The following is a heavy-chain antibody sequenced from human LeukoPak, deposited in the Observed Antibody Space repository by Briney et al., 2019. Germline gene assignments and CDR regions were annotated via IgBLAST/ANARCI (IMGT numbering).Heavy chain of an antibody. CDR2: IYYSGST. V-gene: IGHV4-61*08. D-gene: IGHD2-21*02. J-gene: IGHJ3*02. Sequence: PSETLSLTCTVSGGSISSGDYYWSWIRQPPGKGLEWIGYIYYSGSTNYNPSLKSRVTISVDTSKNQFSLKLSSVTAADTAVYYCAVGVSPKYCGGDCYPTRAFDIWGQGTMVTVSS. CDR3: AVGVSPKYCGGDCYPTRAFDI. CDR1: GGSISSGDYY.